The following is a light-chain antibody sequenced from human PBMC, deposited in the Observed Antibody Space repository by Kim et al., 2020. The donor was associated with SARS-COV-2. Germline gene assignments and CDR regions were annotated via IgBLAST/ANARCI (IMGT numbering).Light chain of an antibody. Sequence: SVSPGDRASLSCRAFQSFSSNFAWYQQKPGQAPRLLIYAASTRATGIPARFSRSGSGTEFTLTISSLLSEDFAVYYCQQYNNWPLTFGGGTKLEI. V-gene: IGKV3-15*01. CDR1: QSFSSN. J-gene: IGKJ4*01. CDR3: QQYNNWPLT. CDR2: AAS.